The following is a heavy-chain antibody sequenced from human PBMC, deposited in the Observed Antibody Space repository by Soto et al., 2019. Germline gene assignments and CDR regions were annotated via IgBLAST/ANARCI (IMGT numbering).Heavy chain of an antibody. CDR1: GGTFSTSS. J-gene: IGHJ3*02. CDR2: ILPIFGTA. CDR3: ARGHAYGGNSEAFEI. V-gene: IGHV1-69*14. Sequence: QVQLVQSGAEVKKPGSSVKVSCKASGGTFSTSSINWVRQAPGQRPEWMGNILPIFGTADYAQKFQDRGTLTAAKATNTAYMELRSLFSAATAVYYCARGHAYGGNSEAFEIWGQGTVVTVSS. D-gene: IGHD4-17*01.